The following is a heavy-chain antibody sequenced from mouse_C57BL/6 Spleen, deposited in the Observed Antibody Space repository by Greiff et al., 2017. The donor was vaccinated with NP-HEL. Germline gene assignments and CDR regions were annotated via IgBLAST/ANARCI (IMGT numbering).Heavy chain of an antibody. CDR1: GFSLSTSGMG. V-gene: IGHV8-12*01. Sequence: QVQLKESGPGILQSSQTLSLTCSFSGFSLSTSGMGVSWIRQPSGKGLEWLAHTYWGDDKRYNPSLKSLLTISKDTSRNQVFLKITSVDTADTATYYCARTNWEGRYFDVWGTGTTVTVSS. J-gene: IGHJ1*03. CDR3: ARTNWEGRYFDV. CDR2: TYWGDDK. D-gene: IGHD4-1*01.